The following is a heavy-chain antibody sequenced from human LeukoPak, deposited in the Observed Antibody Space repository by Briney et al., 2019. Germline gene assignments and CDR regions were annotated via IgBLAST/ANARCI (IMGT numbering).Heavy chain of an antibody. D-gene: IGHD3-10*01. CDR3: AYGSGREGYMDV. J-gene: IGHJ6*03. CDR2: INSDGSST. Sequence: PGGSLRLACAASGFTFSSYWMHWVRQAPGEGRVWVSFINSDGSSTGYADSVKGRFTVSRDNGKNTLYLQMNSLRAEDTAVYYCAYGSGREGYMDVWGKGTTVTVSS. CDR1: GFTFSSYW. V-gene: IGHV3-74*01.